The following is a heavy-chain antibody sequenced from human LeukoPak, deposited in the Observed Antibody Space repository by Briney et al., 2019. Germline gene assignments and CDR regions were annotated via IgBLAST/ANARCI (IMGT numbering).Heavy chain of an antibody. Sequence: SETLSLTCTVSGGSISSSSYYWGWIRQPPGKGLEWIGSIYYSGSTYYNPSLKSRVTISVDTSKNQFSLKLSSVTAADTAVYYCARAPITIFGVVTFDYWGQGTLVTVSS. CDR1: GGSISSSSYY. CDR2: IYYSGST. V-gene: IGHV4-39*07. J-gene: IGHJ4*02. CDR3: ARAPITIFGVVTFDY. D-gene: IGHD3-3*01.